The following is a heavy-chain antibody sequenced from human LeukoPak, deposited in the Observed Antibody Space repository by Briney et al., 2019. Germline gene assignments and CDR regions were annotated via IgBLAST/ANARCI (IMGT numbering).Heavy chain of an antibody. CDR1: GFTFSSYG. J-gene: IGHJ5*02. CDR3: ARESSGYSP. CDR2: IWYDGSNK. Sequence: GGSLRLSCAASGFTFSSYGMHWVRQAPGKGLEWVAVIWYDGSNKYYADSVKGRFTISRDDSKNTLYLQMNSLRAEDTAVYYCARESSGYSPWGQGTLVTVSS. D-gene: IGHD3-22*01. V-gene: IGHV3-33*01.